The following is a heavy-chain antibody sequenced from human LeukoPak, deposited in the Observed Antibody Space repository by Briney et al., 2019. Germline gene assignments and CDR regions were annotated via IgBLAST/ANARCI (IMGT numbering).Heavy chain of an antibody. V-gene: IGHV4-61*01. CDR1: GGSVSSGSYY. CDR3: AREGYNPKFYGMDV. D-gene: IGHD1-14*01. Sequence: SETLSLTCIVSGGSVSSGSYYWSWIRQPPGKGLEWIGYIYYSGSTNYNPSLKSRVTISVDTSKNQFSLKLSSVTAADTAVYYCAREGYNPKFYGMDVWGQGTTVTVSS. J-gene: IGHJ6*02. CDR2: IYYSGST.